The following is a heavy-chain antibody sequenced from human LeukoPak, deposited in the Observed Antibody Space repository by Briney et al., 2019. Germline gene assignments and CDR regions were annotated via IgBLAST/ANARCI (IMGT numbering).Heavy chain of an antibody. J-gene: IGHJ5*02. V-gene: IGHV1-8*03. CDR3: AREGGWILTGYFGGNWFDP. CDR2: MNPNSGNT. CDR1: GYTFTSYD. D-gene: IGHD3-9*01. Sequence: VASVKVSCKASGYTFTSYDINWVRQATGQGLEWMGWMNPNSGNTGYAQKFQGRVTITRNTSISTAYMELSSLRSEDTAVYYCAREGGWILTGYFGGNWFDPWGQGTLVTVSS.